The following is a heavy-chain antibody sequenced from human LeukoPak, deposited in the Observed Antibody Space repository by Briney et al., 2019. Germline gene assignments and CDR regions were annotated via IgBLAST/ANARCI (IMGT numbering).Heavy chain of an antibody. D-gene: IGHD3-22*01. Sequence: PSETLSLTCAVYGGSFSGYYWSWIRQPPGKGLEWIGEINHSGGTNYNPSLKSRVTISVDTSKNQFSLKLSSVTAADTAVYYCARMTYYYDSSGYPHDAFDIWGQETMVTVSS. CDR3: ARMTYYYDSSGYPHDAFDI. CDR1: GGSFSGYY. V-gene: IGHV4-34*01. CDR2: INHSGGT. J-gene: IGHJ3*02.